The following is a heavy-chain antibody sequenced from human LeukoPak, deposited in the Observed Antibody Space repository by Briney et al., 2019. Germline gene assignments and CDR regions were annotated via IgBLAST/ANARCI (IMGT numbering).Heavy chain of an antibody. D-gene: IGHD6-19*01. CDR1: GGSISSYY. CDR3: ARREAVAGWDWYFDL. J-gene: IGHJ2*01. CDR2: IYYGGST. Sequence: SETLPLTCTVSGGSISSYYWSWIRQPPGKGLEWIGYIYYGGSTNYNPSLKSRVTISVDTSKNQFSLKLSSVTAADTAVCYCARREAVAGWDWYFDLWGRGTLVTVSS. V-gene: IGHV4-59*08.